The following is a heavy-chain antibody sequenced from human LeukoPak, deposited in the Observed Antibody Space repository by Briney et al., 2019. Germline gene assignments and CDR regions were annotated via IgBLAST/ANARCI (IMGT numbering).Heavy chain of an antibody. J-gene: IGHJ4*02. CDR3: AKGARGLYYFDY. CDR2: IYNDGSRT. CDR1: GFTFSSYW. D-gene: IGHD3-10*01. V-gene: IGHV3-74*01. Sequence: GGSLRLSCAASGFTFSSYWMSWVRQAPGKGLVWVSRIYNDGSRTSYADSVKGRFTISRDNAKNTLYLQMNSLRAEDTALYYCAKGARGLYYFDYWGQGTLVTVSS.